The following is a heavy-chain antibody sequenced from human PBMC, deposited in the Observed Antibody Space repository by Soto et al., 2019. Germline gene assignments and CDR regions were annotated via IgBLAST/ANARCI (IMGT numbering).Heavy chain of an antibody. CDR2: ISYDGSNK. CDR1: GFTFSSYG. D-gene: IGHD2-15*01. J-gene: IGHJ4*02. Sequence: GGSLRLSCAASGFTFSSYGMHWVRQAPGKGLEWVAVISYDGSNKYYADSVKGRFTISRDNSKNTLYLQMNSLRAEDTAVYYCAKDYSGHFDYWGQGTLVTVSS. V-gene: IGHV3-30*18. CDR3: AKDYSGHFDY.